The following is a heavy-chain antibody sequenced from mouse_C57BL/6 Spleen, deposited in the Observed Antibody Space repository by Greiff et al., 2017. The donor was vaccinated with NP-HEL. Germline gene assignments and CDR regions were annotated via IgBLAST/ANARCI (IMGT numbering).Heavy chain of an antibody. Sequence: VQLQQSGPELVKPGASVKISCKASGYSFTSYYIHWVKQRPGQGLEWIGWIYPGSGNTKYNEKFKGKATLTADTSSSTAYMQLSSLTSEDSAVYYCARSGDGYFNWYFDVWGTGTTVTVSS. CDR2: IYPGSGNT. CDR1: GYSFTSYY. CDR3: ARSGDGYFNWYFDV. J-gene: IGHJ1*03. D-gene: IGHD2-3*01. V-gene: IGHV1-66*01.